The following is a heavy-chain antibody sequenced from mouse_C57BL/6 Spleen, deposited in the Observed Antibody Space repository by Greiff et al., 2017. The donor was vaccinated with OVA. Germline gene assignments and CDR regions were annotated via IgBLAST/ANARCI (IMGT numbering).Heavy chain of an antibody. Sequence: QVHVKQPGAELVRPGSSVKLSCKASGYTFTSYWMHWVKQRPIQGLEWIGNIDPSDSETHYNQKFKDKATLTVDKSSSTAYMQLSSLTSEDSAVYYCARGAQADAMDYWGQGTSVTVSS. CDR2: IDPSDSET. CDR1: GYTFTSYW. V-gene: IGHV1-52*01. D-gene: IGHD3-2*02. CDR3: ARGAQADAMDY. J-gene: IGHJ4*01.